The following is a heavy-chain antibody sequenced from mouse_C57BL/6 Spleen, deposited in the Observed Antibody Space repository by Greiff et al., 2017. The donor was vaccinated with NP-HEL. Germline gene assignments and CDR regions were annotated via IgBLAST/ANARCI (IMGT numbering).Heavy chain of an antibody. V-gene: IGHV1-55*01. Sequence: QVQLQQPGAELVKPGASVKMSCKASGYTFTSYWITWVKQRPGQGLEWIGDIYPGSGSTNYNEKFKGKATLTVDTSSSTAYMQLSSLTSEDSAVYDCARGRDSDYAMDYWGQGTSVTVSS. CDR2: IYPGSGST. J-gene: IGHJ4*01. CDR3: ARGRDSDYAMDY. CDR1: GYTFTSYW.